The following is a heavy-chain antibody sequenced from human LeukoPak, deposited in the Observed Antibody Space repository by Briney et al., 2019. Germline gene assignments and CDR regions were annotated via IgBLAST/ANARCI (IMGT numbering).Heavy chain of an antibody. V-gene: IGHV4-4*07. CDR1: GGSLSSYY. D-gene: IGHD4-17*01. Sequence: SETLSLTCTVSGGSLSSYYWSWIRQPAGKGLEWIGRTYTSGSTNYNPSLKSRVTMSVDTSKNQFSLKLSSVTAADTAVYYCARALGYGDEEWFDPWGQGTLVTVSS. CDR3: ARALGYGDEEWFDP. CDR2: TYTSGST. J-gene: IGHJ5*02.